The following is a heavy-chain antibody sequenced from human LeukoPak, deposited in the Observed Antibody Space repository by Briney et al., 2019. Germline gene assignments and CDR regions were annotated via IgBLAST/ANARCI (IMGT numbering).Heavy chain of an antibody. J-gene: IGHJ4*02. V-gene: IGHV3-7*01. D-gene: IGHD6-13*01. Sequence: GGSLRLSCAASGFTFSSYWMSWVRQAPGKALEWVANIRQDGIDKYYVDSVKGRFTTSRDNAQNSLYLQMNSLRAEDTAVYYCVREDIGEIAAAKSHFDYWGQGTLVTVSS. CDR3: VREDIGEIAAAKSHFDY. CDR2: IRQDGIDK. CDR1: GFTFSSYW.